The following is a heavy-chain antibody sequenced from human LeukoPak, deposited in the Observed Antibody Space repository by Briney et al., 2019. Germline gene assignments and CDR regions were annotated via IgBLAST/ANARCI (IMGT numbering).Heavy chain of an antibody. Sequence: PSETLSLTCTVSGSSMTNYHWTWIRQSPGKGPEYIGYIYNIETTNYYPSLKSRVTVSVDMSKKQFSLRLSSVTAADTAVYYCARGSDGYRFDPWGQGILVTVSS. V-gene: IGHV4-59*01. CDR1: GSSMTNYH. CDR2: IYNIETT. J-gene: IGHJ5*02. D-gene: IGHD5-18*01. CDR3: ARGSDGYRFDP.